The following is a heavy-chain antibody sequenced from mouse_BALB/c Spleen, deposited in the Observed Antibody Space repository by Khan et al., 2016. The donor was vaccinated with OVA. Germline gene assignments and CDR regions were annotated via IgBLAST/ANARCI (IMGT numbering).Heavy chain of an antibody. CDR2: ISSDGDYT. CDR3: ERSAYGIFAY. J-gene: IGHJ3*01. D-gene: IGHD2-1*01. CDR1: GFTFTTYA. Sequence: EVQGVESGGGLVKPGGSLKLSCAASGFTFTTYAMSWVRQTSGKRLEWVATISSDGDYTYYPDNVTGRFTISRDNATNTLYLQMHSLRSEDTALYSGERSAYGIFAYWGQGTLVTVSA. V-gene: IGHV5-9-3*01.